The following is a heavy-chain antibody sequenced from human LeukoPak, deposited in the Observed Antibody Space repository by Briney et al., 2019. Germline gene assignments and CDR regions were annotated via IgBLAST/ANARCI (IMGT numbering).Heavy chain of an antibody. V-gene: IGHV3-30-3*01. CDR2: ISYDGSNK. CDR3: ARDSVSMVRGVMGIS. D-gene: IGHD3-10*01. Sequence: GGSLRLSCAASGFTFSNAWMSWVCQAPGKGLEWVAVISYDGSNKYYADSVKGRFTISRDNSENTLYLQMNTLRAEDTAVYYCARDSVSMVRGVMGISWGQGTLVTVSS. CDR1: GFTFSNAW. J-gene: IGHJ5*02.